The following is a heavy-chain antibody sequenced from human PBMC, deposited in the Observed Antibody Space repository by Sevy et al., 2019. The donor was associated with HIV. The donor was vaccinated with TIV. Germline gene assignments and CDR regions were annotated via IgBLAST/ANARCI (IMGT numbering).Heavy chain of an antibody. V-gene: IGHV3-9*01. CDR2: ISWNSGTI. CDR1: GFTFDDYA. CDR3: AKDLAPFSQPRDSFDI. Sequence: GGSLRLSCTASGFTFDDYAVHWVRQAPGKGLEWVSGISWNSGTIGFADSVKGRFTISRDNAKNPLYLQMNSLRADDTALYYCAKDLAPFSQPRDSFDIWGQGTMVTVSS. J-gene: IGHJ3*02. D-gene: IGHD2-2*01.